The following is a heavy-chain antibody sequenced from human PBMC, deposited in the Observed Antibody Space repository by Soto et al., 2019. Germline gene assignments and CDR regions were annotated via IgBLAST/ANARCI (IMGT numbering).Heavy chain of an antibody. D-gene: IGHD2-15*01. Sequence: ASVKVSCKASGYTFTSYAMHWVRQAPGQRLEWMGWINAGNGNTKYSQKFQGRVTITRDTSASTAYMELSGLRSEDTAVYYCARGNVVVAAKYYYYYMDVWGKGTTVTVSS. J-gene: IGHJ6*03. CDR1: GYTFTSYA. CDR2: INAGNGNT. CDR3: ARGNVVVAAKYYYYYMDV. V-gene: IGHV1-3*01.